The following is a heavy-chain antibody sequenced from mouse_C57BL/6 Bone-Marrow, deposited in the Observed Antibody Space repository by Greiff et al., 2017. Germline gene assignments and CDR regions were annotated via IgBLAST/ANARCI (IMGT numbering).Heavy chain of an antibody. CDR1: GYAFTSYW. CDR2: IYPGGGST. CDR3: ARRNDY. Sequence: QVHVKQSGAELVKPGASVKMSCKASGYAFTSYWITWVKQRPGQGLEWIGHIYPGGGSTNYNGKFKSKATLTVDTSSSTAYMQLSSLTSEDCAVYYFARRNDYWGQGTTLTVSS. J-gene: IGHJ2*01. V-gene: IGHV1-55*01.